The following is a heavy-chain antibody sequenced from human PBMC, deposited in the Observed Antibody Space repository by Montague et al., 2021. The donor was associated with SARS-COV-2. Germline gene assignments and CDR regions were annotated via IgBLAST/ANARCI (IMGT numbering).Heavy chain of an antibody. CDR2: ITVSGAGT. CDR3: AKRGSYFFDY. V-gene: IGHV3-23*01. Sequence: SQRLSCAASGFTFTSYGMAWVRQAPGKGLEWVSVITVSGAGTYYAESVEGRFTISRDHSRNTLFLQMNSLRAEDTAVYYCAKRGSYFFDYWGQGTLVTVSS. D-gene: IGHD1-26*01. CDR1: GFTFTSYG. J-gene: IGHJ4*02.